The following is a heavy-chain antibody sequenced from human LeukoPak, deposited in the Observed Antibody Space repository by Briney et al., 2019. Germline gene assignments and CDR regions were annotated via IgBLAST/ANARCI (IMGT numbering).Heavy chain of an antibody. CDR1: GGSISSYY. CDR3: ERDATMVRGDPYGMDV. V-gene: IGHV4-4*07. J-gene: IGHJ6*02. Sequence: SETLSLTCTVSGGSISSYYWSWIRQPAGKGLEWIGRIYTSGSTNYNPSLKSRVTMSVDTSKNQFSLKLSSVTAADTAVYYCERDATMVRGDPYGMDVWGQGTTVTVSS. D-gene: IGHD3-10*01. CDR2: IYTSGST.